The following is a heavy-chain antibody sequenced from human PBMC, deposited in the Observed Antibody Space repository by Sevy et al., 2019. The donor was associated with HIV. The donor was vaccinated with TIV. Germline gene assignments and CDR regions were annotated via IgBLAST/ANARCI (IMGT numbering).Heavy chain of an antibody. CDR2: IYPGDSDT. CDR3: ARQDPTYYYGMHV. CDR1: GYSFTSYW. Sequence: GESLKISCKGSGYSFTSYWIGWVRQMPGKGLEWMGIIYPGDSDTRYSPSFQGQVTISADKSINTAYLQWSSLKASDTAMYYCARQDPTYYYGMHVWGQGTTVTVSS. D-gene: IGHD1-1*01. J-gene: IGHJ6*02. V-gene: IGHV5-51*01.